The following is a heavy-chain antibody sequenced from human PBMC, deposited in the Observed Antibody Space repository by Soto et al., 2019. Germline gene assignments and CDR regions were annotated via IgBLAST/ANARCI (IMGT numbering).Heavy chain of an antibody. Sequence: QVQLVQSGAEVKKPGASVKVSCKASGYTFTSYGISWVRQAPGQGLEWMGWISAYNGNTNYAQKLQGRVTMTTDTSTSTAYMELRSLRSDDTAVYYCARDNGSGSYGAPIMITFGGVMDYGMDVWGQGTTVTVSS. CDR1: GYTFTSYG. V-gene: IGHV1-18*01. D-gene: IGHD3-16*01. CDR2: ISAYNGNT. CDR3: ARDNGSGSYGAPIMITFGGVMDYGMDV. J-gene: IGHJ6*02.